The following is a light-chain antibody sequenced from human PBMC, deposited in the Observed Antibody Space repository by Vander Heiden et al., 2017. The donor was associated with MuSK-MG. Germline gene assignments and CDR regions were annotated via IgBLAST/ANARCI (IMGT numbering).Light chain of an antibody. Sequence: DIVLTQSPGTLSLSPGERATLSCRASQSVSSSYLAWYQQKPGQAPRLLIYDASSRATGIPARFSGSGSGTDFTLTISRLEPEDFAVYYCQQYGSSPNTFGQGTKLEIK. CDR3: QQYGSSPNT. CDR2: DAS. V-gene: IGKV3-20*01. J-gene: IGKJ2*01. CDR1: QSVSSSY.